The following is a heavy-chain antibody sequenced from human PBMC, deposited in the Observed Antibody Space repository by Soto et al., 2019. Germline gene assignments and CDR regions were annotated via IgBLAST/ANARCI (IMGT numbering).Heavy chain of an antibody. CDR1: GFTFSSYA. Sequence: QVQLVESGGGVVQPGRSLRLSCAASGFTFSSYAMHWVRQAPGKGLEWVAVISYDGSNKYYADSVKGRFTISRDNSKNTLYLQMNSLRAEETAVYYCARDALLMVYANYGMDVWGQGTTVTVSS. V-gene: IGHV3-30-3*01. CDR2: ISYDGSNK. CDR3: ARDALLMVYANYGMDV. J-gene: IGHJ6*02. D-gene: IGHD2-8*01.